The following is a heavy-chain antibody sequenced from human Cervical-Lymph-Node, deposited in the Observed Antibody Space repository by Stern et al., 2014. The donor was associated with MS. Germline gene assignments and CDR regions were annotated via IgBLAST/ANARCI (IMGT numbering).Heavy chain of an antibody. CDR1: GFTFSNYG. V-gene: IGHV3-30*18. D-gene: IGHD3-16*01. J-gene: IGHJ4*02. Sequence: DQLVESGGGVVQPGRSLRLSCAASGFTFSNYGMHWVRQAPGKGLEWVAIISYDGSSKYYADSVKGRFTISRDNSKNTLYLQMNSLRAEDTAVFYCAKGLTKSAYYFDYWGQGTLVTVSS. CDR2: ISYDGSSK. CDR3: AKGLTKSAYYFDY.